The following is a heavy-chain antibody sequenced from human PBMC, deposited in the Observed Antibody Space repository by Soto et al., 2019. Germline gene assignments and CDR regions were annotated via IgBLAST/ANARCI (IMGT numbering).Heavy chain of an antibody. CDR2: IYPADSDT. Sequence: GESLKIFCKGFGYSFSSYLVGWGRQMPGKGLEWMGIIYPADSDTRYSPSFQGQVTISADKSISTAYLQWSSLKASDTAMYYCARLKYSSGQNGDDYWGQGTLVTVSS. CDR1: GYSFSSYL. D-gene: IGHD6-19*01. J-gene: IGHJ4*02. V-gene: IGHV5-51*01. CDR3: ARLKYSSGQNGDDY.